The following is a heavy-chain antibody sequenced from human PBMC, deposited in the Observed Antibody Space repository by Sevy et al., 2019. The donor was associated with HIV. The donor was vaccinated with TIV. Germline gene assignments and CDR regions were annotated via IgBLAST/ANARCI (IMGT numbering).Heavy chain of an antibody. CDR3: VKGTGAY. V-gene: IGHV3-7*01. D-gene: IGHD3-10*01. Sequence: GGSLRLSCAASGLIVSNSWMGWVRQAPGKGLEWVATIKEDGSDEYYVDSMKGRFMVSRDNAKNSVFLQMNSLRDEDTAVYYCVKGTGAYWGQGAMVTVSS. CDR2: IKEDGSDE. CDR1: GLIVSNSW. J-gene: IGHJ4*02.